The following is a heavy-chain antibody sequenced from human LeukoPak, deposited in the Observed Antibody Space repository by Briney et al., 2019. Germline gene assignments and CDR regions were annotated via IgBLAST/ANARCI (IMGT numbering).Heavy chain of an antibody. J-gene: IGHJ4*02. V-gene: IGHV3-49*04. CDR2: IRSKAYGGTT. CDR1: EFSFNSYA. D-gene: IGHD3-16*02. CDR3: TRDPYYVWGSYRSDY. Sequence: GGSLRLSCSASEFSFNSYAMSWVRQAPGKGLEWVGFIRSKAYGGTTEYAASVKGRFTISRDDSKSIAYLQMNSLKTEDTAVYYCTRDPYYVWGSYRSDYWGQGTLVTVSS.